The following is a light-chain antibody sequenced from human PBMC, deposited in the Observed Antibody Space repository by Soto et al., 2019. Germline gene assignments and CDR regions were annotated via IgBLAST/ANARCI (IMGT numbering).Light chain of an antibody. CDR2: DVS. J-gene: IGLJ2*01. CDR1: SSDIGAYNY. V-gene: IGLV2-14*03. Sequence: QSALTQPASVSESPGQSITISCTGTSSDIGAYNYVSWYQHHPGQAPKLMIYDVSSRPSGISNRFSGSKSGNTASLTISGLQAEDEADYYCSSYTSSITVIFGGGTKLTVL. CDR3: SSYTSSITVI.